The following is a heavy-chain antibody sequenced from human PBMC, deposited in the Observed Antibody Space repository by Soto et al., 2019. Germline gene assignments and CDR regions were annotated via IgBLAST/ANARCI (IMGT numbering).Heavy chain of an antibody. J-gene: IGHJ4*02. CDR1: GFTFSSYA. D-gene: IGHD3-16*01. V-gene: IGHV3-30-3*01. CDR3: ARDRGSTFGGADS. CDR2: ISYDGSNK. Sequence: QVQLVESGGGVVQPGRSLRLSCAASGFTFSSYAMHWVRQAPGKGLEWVAVISYDGSNKYYADSVTGRFTISRDNSKNTLYLQMNSLKTEDTAVYYCARDRGSTFGGADSCGRGTLVSVSS.